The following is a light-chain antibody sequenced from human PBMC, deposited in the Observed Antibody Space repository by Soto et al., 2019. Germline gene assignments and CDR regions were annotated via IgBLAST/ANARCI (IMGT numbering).Light chain of an antibody. Sequence: EKVMTQSPATLSVSPGDRATLSCRSSQSVSTHLAWYQQKPGQAPRPLIYGASTRATGIPARFSGSGSGTEFTLTISSLESEDFAVYYCQQYDNWPPWTFGQGTKVEIK. V-gene: IGKV3-15*01. J-gene: IGKJ1*01. CDR1: QSVSTH. CDR3: QQYDNWPPWT. CDR2: GAS.